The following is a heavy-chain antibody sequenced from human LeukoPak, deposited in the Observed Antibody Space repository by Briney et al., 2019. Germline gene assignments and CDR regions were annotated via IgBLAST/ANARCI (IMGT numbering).Heavy chain of an antibody. CDR3: ARHLVVATYDY. Sequence: GSLRLSCAASGFTFSDYYMSWIRQAPGKGLERVSYISSGGSTIYYADSVKGRFTISRDNAKNSLYLQMNSLRAEDTAVYYCARHLVVATYDYWGQGTLVTVSS. V-gene: IGHV3-11*01. J-gene: IGHJ4*02. CDR2: ISSGGSTI. CDR1: GFTFSDYY. D-gene: IGHD2-21*01.